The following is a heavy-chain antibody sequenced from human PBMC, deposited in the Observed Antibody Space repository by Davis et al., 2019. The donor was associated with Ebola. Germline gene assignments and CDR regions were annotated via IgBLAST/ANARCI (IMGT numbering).Heavy chain of an antibody. D-gene: IGHD3-22*01. Sequence: GESLKISCAASGFTFSDYYMSWIRQAPGKGLEWVSYISSSSSYTNYADSVKGRFTISRDNAKNSLYLQMNSLRAEDTAVYYCASHDSSGYPFDYWGQGTLVTVSS. CDR1: GFTFSDYY. J-gene: IGHJ4*02. CDR2: ISSSSSYT. V-gene: IGHV3-11*06. CDR3: ASHDSSGYPFDY.